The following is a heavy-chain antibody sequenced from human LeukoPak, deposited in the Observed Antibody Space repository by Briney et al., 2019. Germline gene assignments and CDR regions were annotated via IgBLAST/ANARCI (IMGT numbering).Heavy chain of an antibody. J-gene: IGHJ4*02. CDR1: GFGFSNYW. CDR3: ARDRGYSNFDY. CDR2: MNEDGSEK. V-gene: IGHV3-7*01. Sequence: VGSLRLSCAASGFGFSNYWMSWVRQAPGKGLEWVANMNEDGSEKNYVDSVKGRFTISRDNAQDSLYLQMNSLRAEDTAVYYCARDRGYSNFDYWGQGNLLTVSS. D-gene: IGHD4-11*01.